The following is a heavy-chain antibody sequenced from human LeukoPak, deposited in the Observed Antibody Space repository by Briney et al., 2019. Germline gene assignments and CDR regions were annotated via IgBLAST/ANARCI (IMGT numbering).Heavy chain of an antibody. CDR3: ARHRRGVVRGDLDY. V-gene: IGHV4-34*01. CDR2: INHSGST. Sequence: SETLSLTCAVYGGSFSGYYWSWIRQPPGKGLEWIGEINHSGSTNYNPSLKCRVTISVDTSKNQFSLKLSSVTAADTAVYYCARHRRGVVRGDLDYWGQGTLVTVSS. CDR1: GGSFSGYY. J-gene: IGHJ4*02. D-gene: IGHD3-10*01.